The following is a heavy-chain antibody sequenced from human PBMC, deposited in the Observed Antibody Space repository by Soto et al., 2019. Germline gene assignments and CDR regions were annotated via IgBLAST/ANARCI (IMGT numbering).Heavy chain of an antibody. Sequence: EVQLLESGGGLVQPGGSLRLSCAASGFTFSSYAMSWVRQAPGKGLEWVSGISDSGGSTYYADSVKGRITISRDNSKNTLYLQMNSLRAEDTAVYYCANGCGGTCYSRIHYWGQGTLVTVSS. J-gene: IGHJ4*02. V-gene: IGHV3-23*01. CDR1: GFTFSSYA. CDR3: ANGCGGTCYSRIHY. CDR2: ISDSGGST. D-gene: IGHD2-15*01.